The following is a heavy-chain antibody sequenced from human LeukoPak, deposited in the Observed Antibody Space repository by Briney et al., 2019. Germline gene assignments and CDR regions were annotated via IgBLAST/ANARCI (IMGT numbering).Heavy chain of an antibody. Sequence: GGSLRLSCSASGFIFSNYAMMWIRQTPAKGLEWVSGLSGRGGSTNYAQSVKGRFTISRDNSRNTVYLHMDNLRAEDTAIYYCVKESYDHWGQGTLVTVSS. CDR3: VKESYDH. CDR1: GFIFSNYA. CDR2: LSGRGGST. D-gene: IGHD3-3*01. V-gene: IGHV3-23*01. J-gene: IGHJ4*02.